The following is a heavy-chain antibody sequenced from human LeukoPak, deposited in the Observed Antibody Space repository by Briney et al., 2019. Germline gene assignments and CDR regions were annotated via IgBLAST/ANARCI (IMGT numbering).Heavy chain of an antibody. J-gene: IGHJ5*02. CDR3: AKRGQFGEFPVFDP. D-gene: IGHD3-10*01. CDR1: GFTFSSYS. CDR2: ISGSGGST. Sequence: PGGSLRLSCAASGFTFSSYSMNWVRQAPGKGLEWVSAISGSGGSTYYADSVKGRFTISRDNSKNTLYLQMNSLRAEDTAVYYCAKRGQFGEFPVFDPWGQGTLVTVSS. V-gene: IGHV3-23*01.